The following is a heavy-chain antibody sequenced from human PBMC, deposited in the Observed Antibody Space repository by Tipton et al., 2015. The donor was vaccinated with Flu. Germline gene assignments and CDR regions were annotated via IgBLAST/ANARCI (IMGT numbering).Heavy chain of an antibody. CDR1: GITFNKHA. CDR2: ITSTGGHT. CDR3: GRGRDGVFDY. Sequence: GSLRLSCEASGITFNKHAMQWVRQAPGMGLEYVSAITSTGGHTFYADSVKGRFTISRDNSNNMLYLQMSSLRAEDTAIYYCGRGRDGVFDYWGQGIVVTVSS. D-gene: IGHD2-8*01. V-gene: IGHV3-64*02. J-gene: IGHJ4*02.